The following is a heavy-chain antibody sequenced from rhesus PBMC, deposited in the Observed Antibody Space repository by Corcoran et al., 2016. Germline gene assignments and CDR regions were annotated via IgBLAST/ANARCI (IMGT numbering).Heavy chain of an antibody. V-gene: IGHV4-99*01. D-gene: IGHD5-24*01. Sequence: QVQLQESGPGLVKPSETLSLTCAVSGYSISSGYYWGWIRQPPGKGLEDIGYISGISGTTYYIPSLQSRVTISKDTSKNQFSLRLSSVTAADTAVYYCARHGRYSGYSWGQGVLVTVSS. CDR2: ISGISGTT. CDR3: ARHGRYSGYS. CDR1: GYSISSGYY. J-gene: IGHJ4*01.